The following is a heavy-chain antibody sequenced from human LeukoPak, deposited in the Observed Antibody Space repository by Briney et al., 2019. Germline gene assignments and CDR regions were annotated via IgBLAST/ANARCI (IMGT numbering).Heavy chain of an antibody. CDR1: GYTFTSYG. D-gene: IGHD3/OR15-3a*01. V-gene: IGHV1-18*01. Sequence: ASVKVSCKASGYTFTSYGISWVRQAPGQGLEWMGWISAYNGNTNYAQKLQGRVTMTTDTSTSTAYMELRSLRSDDTAVYYCARSWTPSPQYYFDYWGQGTLVTVSS. CDR2: ISAYNGNT. J-gene: IGHJ4*02. CDR3: ARSWTPSPQYYFDY.